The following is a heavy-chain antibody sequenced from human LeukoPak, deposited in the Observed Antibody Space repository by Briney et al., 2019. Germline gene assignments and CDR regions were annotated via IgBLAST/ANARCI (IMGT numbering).Heavy chain of an antibody. CDR1: GGSISSYY. CDR3: ARSGPRIMIFGVAPGGAFDI. V-gene: IGHV4-59*12. CDR2: IYYSGST. J-gene: IGHJ3*02. Sequence: SETLSLTCTVSGGSISSYYWSWIRQPPGKGLEWIGYIYYSGSTNYNPSLKSRVTMSVDTSKNQFSLKLSSVIAADTAVYYCARSGPRIMIFGVAPGGAFDIWGQGTMVTVSS. D-gene: IGHD3-3*01.